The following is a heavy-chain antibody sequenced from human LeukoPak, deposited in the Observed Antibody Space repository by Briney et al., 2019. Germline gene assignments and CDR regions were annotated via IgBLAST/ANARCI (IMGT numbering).Heavy chain of an antibody. J-gene: IGHJ6*02. CDR1: GFTFSSYS. V-gene: IGHV3-21*01. CDR3: ARAHYYDSSGYPRLWVYYGMDV. D-gene: IGHD3-22*01. Sequence: PGGSLRLSCAASGFTFSSYSMNWVRQAPGKGLEWVSSISSSSSYIYYADSVKGRFTISRDNAKNSLYLQMNSLRAEDTAVYYCARAHYYDSSGYPRLWVYYGMDVWGQGTTVTVSS. CDR2: ISSSSSYI.